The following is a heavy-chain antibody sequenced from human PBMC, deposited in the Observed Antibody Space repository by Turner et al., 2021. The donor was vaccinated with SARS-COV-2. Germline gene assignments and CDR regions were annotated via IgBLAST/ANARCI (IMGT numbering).Heavy chain of an antibody. CDR2: IKQDGSDQ. Sequence: EVQLVESGGGLVQPGGSLRLSCVASGFTFSSYWMSWVRQTPEKGLEWVANIKQDGSDQNYVDSVEGRFTISRDNTKNSLHLQMNSLRDEDTAVYYCARVVVGSVLSPKNWFDPWGQGTLVTVSS. CDR1: GFTFSSYW. CDR3: ARVVVGSVLSPKNWFDP. J-gene: IGHJ5*02. D-gene: IGHD2-15*01. V-gene: IGHV3-7*01.